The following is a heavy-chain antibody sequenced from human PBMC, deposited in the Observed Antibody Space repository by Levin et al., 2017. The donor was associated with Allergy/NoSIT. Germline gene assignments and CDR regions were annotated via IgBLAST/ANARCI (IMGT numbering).Heavy chain of an antibody. CDR2: INPNSGGT. Sequence: ASVKVSCKASGYTFTGYYMHWVRQAPGQGLEWMGWINPNSGGTNYAQKFQVRVTMTRDTSISTAYMELSRLRSDDTAVYYCARVVSPLTAEYGDYQNNYYYYGMDVWGQGTTVTVSS. J-gene: IGHJ6*02. CDR1: GYTFTGYY. D-gene: IGHD4-17*01. V-gene: IGHV1-2*02. CDR3: ARVVSPLTAEYGDYQNNYYYYGMDV.